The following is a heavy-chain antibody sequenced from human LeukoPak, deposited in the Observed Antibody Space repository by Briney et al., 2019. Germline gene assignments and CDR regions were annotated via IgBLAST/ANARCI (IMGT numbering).Heavy chain of an antibody. CDR3: AKEPTSYSSGWYFHH. D-gene: IGHD6-25*01. Sequence: PGGSLRLSCAASGFTFSNYGMHWVRQAPGKGLEGVAVISHDGRTEFYADSVKGRFTISRDNSKNTLDLQMFSLRAEDTAVYYCAKEPTSYSSGWYFHHWGQGTLVTVSP. CDR1: GFTFSNYG. J-gene: IGHJ1*01. V-gene: IGHV3-30*18. CDR2: ISHDGRTE.